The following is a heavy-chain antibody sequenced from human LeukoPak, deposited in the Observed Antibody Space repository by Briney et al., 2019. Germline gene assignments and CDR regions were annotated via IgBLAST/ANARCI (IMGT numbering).Heavy chain of an antibody. Sequence: GESLKISCKASGYNISTYWIGWVRQMPGKGLEWMGIIYPGDSDTRYGPSFQGQVTISVDKSISTAYLQWNSLKASDTAMCYCARHGSFDWVLDASDIWGQGTMVTVSS. V-gene: IGHV5-51*01. J-gene: IGHJ3*02. CDR3: ARHGSFDWVLDASDI. CDR2: IYPGDSDT. D-gene: IGHD3-9*01. CDR1: GYNISTYW.